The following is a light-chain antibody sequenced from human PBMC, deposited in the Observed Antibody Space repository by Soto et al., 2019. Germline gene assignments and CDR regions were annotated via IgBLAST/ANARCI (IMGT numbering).Light chain of an antibody. J-gene: IGLJ2*01. CDR1: SSDVGSYNL. CDR2: EGS. Sequence: QSALTQPASVSGSPGQSITISCTGTSSDVGSYNLVSWYQQHPGKAPKLMIYEGSKRPSGVSNRFSGSKSGNTASLTISGLQSEDEADYYCCSYSGSCTLVFGEGTQLTVL. V-gene: IGLV2-23*01. CDR3: CSYSGSCTLV.